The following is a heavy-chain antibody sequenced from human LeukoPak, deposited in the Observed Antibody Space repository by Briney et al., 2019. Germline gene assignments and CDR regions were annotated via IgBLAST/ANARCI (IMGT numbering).Heavy chain of an antibody. CDR2: IYYSGST. D-gene: IGHD1-26*01. CDR1: GGSISSSSYY. Sequence: PSETLSLTCTVSGGSISSSSYYWGWIRQPPGKGLEWIGSIYYSGSTYYNPSLKSRVSISVDTSKNQFSLKLSSVTAADTAVYYCARVEGTPGGDFDYWGQGTLVTVSS. V-gene: IGHV4-39*07. CDR3: ARVEGTPGGDFDY. J-gene: IGHJ4*02.